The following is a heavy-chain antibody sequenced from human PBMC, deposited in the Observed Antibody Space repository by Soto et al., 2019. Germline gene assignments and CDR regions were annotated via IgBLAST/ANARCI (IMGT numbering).Heavy chain of an antibody. J-gene: IGHJ3*02. V-gene: IGHV4-4*07. D-gene: IGHD6-6*01. CDR3: AREYSSSSGRTLDI. Sequence: QVQLQESGPGLVKPSETLSLTCTVSGGSISSYYWTWIRQPAGQGLEWIGRVFTTGDTNYNPSLKSRVTVSVDTSKNQFSLKLSSVTAADTAVYYCAREYSSSSGRTLDIWGQGTMVTVTS. CDR2: VFTTGDT. CDR1: GGSISSYY.